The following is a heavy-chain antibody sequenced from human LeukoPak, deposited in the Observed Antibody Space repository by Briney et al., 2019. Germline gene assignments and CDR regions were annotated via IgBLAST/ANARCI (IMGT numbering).Heavy chain of an antibody. D-gene: IGHD2-2*01. Sequence: PSETLSLTCAVYGGSFSAYYWSWIRQPPGKGLEWIGEINHSGSTNYNPSLKSRVTISVDTSKNQFSLKLSSVTAADTAVYYCARDPHCSSTNCPFDYWGQGTLVIVSS. J-gene: IGHJ4*02. CDR3: ARDPHCSSTNCPFDY. CDR1: GGSFSAYY. CDR2: INHSGST. V-gene: IGHV4-34*01.